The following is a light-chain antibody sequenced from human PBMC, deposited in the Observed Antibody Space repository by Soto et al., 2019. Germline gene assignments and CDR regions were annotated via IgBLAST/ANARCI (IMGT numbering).Light chain of an antibody. CDR2: TNN. V-gene: IGLV1-44*01. Sequence: QSVLTQPPSASATPGQRVTISCSGSNSNIGTNTVNWYQQLPGTAPRLLIYTNNQRPSGVPQRFSGSKTGTSASLAIGGLQSEDGADYYCAAWGDSLGAYVFXTGTKVTVL. CDR3: AAWGDSLGAYV. CDR1: NSNIGTNT. J-gene: IGLJ1*01.